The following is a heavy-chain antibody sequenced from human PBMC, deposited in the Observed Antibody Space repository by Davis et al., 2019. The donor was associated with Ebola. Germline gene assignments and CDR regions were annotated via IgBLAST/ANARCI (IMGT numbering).Heavy chain of an antibody. J-gene: IGHJ4*02. CDR1: GTVFFTQN. V-gene: IGHV3-48*03. Sequence: PGGSLGLSCEASGTVFFTQNMNWVRQAPGKGLEWIAYIGGGGSTIHYADSVKGRFIVSRDNAKHSLYLQMNSLTAEDMGVYFCATEAYLDSWGQGSQVTVSS. CDR3: ATEAYLDS. CDR2: IGGGGSTI.